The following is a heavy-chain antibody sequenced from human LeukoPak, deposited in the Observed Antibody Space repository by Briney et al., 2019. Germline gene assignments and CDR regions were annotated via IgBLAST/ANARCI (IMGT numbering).Heavy chain of an antibody. CDR3: AKSVAIYFYYGLDV. J-gene: IGHJ6*02. CDR2: ISGSGGST. V-gene: IGHV3-23*01. CDR1: GFTFSSYA. D-gene: IGHD3-3*01. Sequence: PGGSLRLSCAASGFTFSSYAMSWVRQAPGKGLEWVSAISGSGGSTYYADSVKGRFTISRDNSKNTLYLQMNSLRADDTALYYCAKSVAIYFYYGLDVWGQGTTVTVSS.